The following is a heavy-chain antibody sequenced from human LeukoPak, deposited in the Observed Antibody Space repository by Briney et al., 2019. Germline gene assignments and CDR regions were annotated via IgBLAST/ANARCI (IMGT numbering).Heavy chain of an antibody. CDR2: MYNSKTT. Sequence: SETLSLTRTVSGDSISSYYWSWIRQPPGKGLEWIGYMYNSKTTNYNPSLKSRVTISLDTSKNQCSLKLSSVTAADTAVYYCARLGSGSASPLFDYWGQGTLVTVSS. CDR1: GDSISSYY. V-gene: IGHV4-59*01. CDR3: ARLGSGSASPLFDY. J-gene: IGHJ4*02. D-gene: IGHD3-22*01.